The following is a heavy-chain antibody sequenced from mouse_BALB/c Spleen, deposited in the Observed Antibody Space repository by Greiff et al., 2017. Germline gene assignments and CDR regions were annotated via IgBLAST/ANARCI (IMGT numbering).Heavy chain of an antibody. J-gene: IGHJ2*01. Sequence: EVKLMESGGGLVKPGGSLKLSCAASGFTFSSYTMSWVRQTPEKRLEWVATISSGGSYTYYPDSVKGRFTISRDNAKNTLYLQMSSLKSEDTAMYYCTRDLRYFDYWGQGTTLTVSS. CDR3: TRDLRYFDY. V-gene: IGHV5-6-4*01. D-gene: IGHD1-1*01. CDR2: ISSGGSYT. CDR1: GFTFSSYT.